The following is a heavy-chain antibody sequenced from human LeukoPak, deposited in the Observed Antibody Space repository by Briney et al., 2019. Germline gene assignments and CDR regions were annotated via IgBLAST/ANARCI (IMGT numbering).Heavy chain of an antibody. Sequence: SETLSLTCTVSGGSISSYYWSWIRQPPGKGLEWIGYIYYSGRTNYNPSLKSRVTISVDTSKSQFSLKLRSVTAADTAVYYCARDRVVAPADYGMDVWGQGTTVTVSS. V-gene: IGHV4-59*01. J-gene: IGHJ6*02. CDR3: ARDRVVAPADYGMDV. CDR2: IYYSGRT. CDR1: GGSISSYY. D-gene: IGHD2-2*01.